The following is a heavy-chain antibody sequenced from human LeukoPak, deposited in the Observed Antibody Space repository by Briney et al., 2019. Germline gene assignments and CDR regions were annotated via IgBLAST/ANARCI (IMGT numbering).Heavy chain of an antibody. V-gene: IGHV3-30*04. CDR1: GITFSSYA. CDR2: ISYDGRNQ. D-gene: IGHD1-1*01. Sequence: GGSLRLSCAASGITFSSYAMHWVRQAPGKGLEWVAFISYDGRNQYYADSVKDRFTISRDNSKNTPYLQMNSLRAEDTAVYYCARQLERVFDYWGQGTLVTVSS. J-gene: IGHJ4*02. CDR3: ARQLERVFDY.